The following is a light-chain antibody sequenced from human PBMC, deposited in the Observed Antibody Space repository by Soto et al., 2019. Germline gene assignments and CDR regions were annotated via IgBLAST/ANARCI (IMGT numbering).Light chain of an antibody. Sequence: QSVLTQPPSASGTPEQRVTISCSGSSSNIGSNTVNWYQQLPGTAPKLLIYSNNQRPSGVPDRFSGSKSGTSASLAISGLQSEDEADYYCAAWDDSLNGHYVFGTGTKSPS. CDR1: SSNIGSNT. V-gene: IGLV1-44*01. J-gene: IGLJ1*01. CDR2: SNN. CDR3: AAWDDSLNGHYV.